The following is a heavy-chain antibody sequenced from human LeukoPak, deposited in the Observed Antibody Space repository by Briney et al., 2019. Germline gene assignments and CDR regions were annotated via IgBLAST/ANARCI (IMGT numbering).Heavy chain of an antibody. CDR1: GFTFSSYA. J-gene: IGHJ4*02. Sequence: SGGSLRLSCAASGFTFSSYAMHWVRQAPGKGLEWVAVISYDGSNKYYADSVKGRFTISRDNSKNTLYLQMNSLRAEDTAVYYCARDKGGDGYNPWSYWGQGTLVTVSS. D-gene: IGHD5-24*01. CDR2: ISYDGSNK. V-gene: IGHV3-30*04. CDR3: ARDKGGDGYNPWSY.